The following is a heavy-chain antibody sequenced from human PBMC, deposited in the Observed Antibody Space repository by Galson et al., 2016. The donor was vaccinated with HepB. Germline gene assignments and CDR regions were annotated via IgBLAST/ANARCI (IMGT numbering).Heavy chain of an antibody. Sequence: PALVKPTQTLTLTCTFSGFSLSTSGMGVGWVRQPPGKALEWLALIYWDDDKRYSPSLSSRLTIIKDSSKDQVVLIVTNVGPVDTATYYCVQARCGGDCHSHYPSDWYYGVDVWGQGTTVTVSS. CDR2: IYWDDDK. CDR1: GFSLSTSGMG. CDR3: VQARCGGDCHSHYPSDWYYGVDV. V-gene: IGHV2-5*02. J-gene: IGHJ6*02. D-gene: IGHD2-21*01.